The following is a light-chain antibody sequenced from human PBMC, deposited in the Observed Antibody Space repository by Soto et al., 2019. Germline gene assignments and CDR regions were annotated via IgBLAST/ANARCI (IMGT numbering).Light chain of an antibody. Sequence: DIQMTQSPSSLSASGGDRVTITCRASQSISNYLNWYQQKPGKAPKLLIYAASSLQSGVPSRFSGSGSGTDVTLTISSLQPEDFATYYCQPSYSTLARTFGGGTKVEIK. J-gene: IGKJ4*01. CDR3: QPSYSTLART. V-gene: IGKV1-39*01. CDR1: QSISNY. CDR2: AAS.